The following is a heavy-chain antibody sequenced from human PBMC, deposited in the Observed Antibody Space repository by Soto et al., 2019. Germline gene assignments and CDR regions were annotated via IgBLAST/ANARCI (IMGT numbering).Heavy chain of an antibody. J-gene: IGHJ4*02. CDR3: ARGGIAARL. V-gene: IGHV4-34*01. Sequence: SVTLSLTCAVYGGSFSGYYWSWIRQPPGKGLEWIGEINHSGSTNYNPSLKSRVTISVDTSKNQFSPKLSSVTAADTAVYYCARGGIAARLWGQGTLVTVSS. D-gene: IGHD6-6*01. CDR2: INHSGST. CDR1: GGSFSGYY.